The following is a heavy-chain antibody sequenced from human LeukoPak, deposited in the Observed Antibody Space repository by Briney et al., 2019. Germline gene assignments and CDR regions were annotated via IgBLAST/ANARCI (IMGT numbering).Heavy chain of an antibody. D-gene: IGHD1-26*01. V-gene: IGHV3-21*01. CDR3: ARDPYSGSYSAYYYYYMDV. Sequence: GGSLRLSCAASGFAFSNYNMNWVRHAPGKGLEWVSSITSSSSYIYYADSVKGRFTISRDNAKNSLYLQMNSLRAEDTAVYYCARDPYSGSYSAYYYYYMDVWGKGTTVTVSS. CDR1: GFAFSNYN. CDR2: ITSSSSYI. J-gene: IGHJ6*03.